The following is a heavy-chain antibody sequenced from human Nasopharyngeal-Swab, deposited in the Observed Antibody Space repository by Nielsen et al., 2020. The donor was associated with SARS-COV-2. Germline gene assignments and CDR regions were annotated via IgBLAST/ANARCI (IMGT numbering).Heavy chain of an antibody. V-gene: IGHV3-23*01. CDR2: ISGSGGST. D-gene: IGHD5-12*01. Sequence: VRQAPGKGLEWVSAISGSGGSTYYADSVKGRFTISRDNSKNTLYLQMNSLRAEDTAVYYCARDSGYGGWYVDYWGQGTLVTVSS. CDR3: ARDSGYGGWYVDY. J-gene: IGHJ4*02.